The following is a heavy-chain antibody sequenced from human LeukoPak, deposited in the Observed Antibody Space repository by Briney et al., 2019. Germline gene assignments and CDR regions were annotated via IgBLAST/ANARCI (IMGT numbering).Heavy chain of an antibody. CDR2: ISWNRGSI. J-gene: IGHJ4*02. CDR1: GFTFDDYA. CDR3: AKSLAYYDSSGYYPPPEPFDY. Sequence: GGSLRLSCAASGFTFDDYAMHWVRQAPGKGLEWVSGISWNRGSIGYADSVKGRFTISRDNAKNSLYLQMNSLRAEDTALYYCAKSLAYYDSSGYYPPPEPFDYWGQGTLVTVSS. D-gene: IGHD3-22*01. V-gene: IGHV3-9*01.